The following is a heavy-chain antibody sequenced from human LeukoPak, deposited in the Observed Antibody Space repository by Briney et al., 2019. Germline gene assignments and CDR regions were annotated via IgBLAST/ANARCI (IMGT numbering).Heavy chain of an antibody. J-gene: IGHJ5*02. CDR1: GGSFSGYY. CDR2: INHSGST. V-gene: IGHV4-34*01. CDR3: ARVRDYAWANWFDP. D-gene: IGHD3-16*01. Sequence: SETLSLTCAVYGGSFSGYYWSWIRQPPGKGLEWIGEINHSGSTNYNPSLKSRVTISVDTSKNQFSLKLSSVTAADTAVYYCARVRDYAWANWFDPWGQGTLVTVSS.